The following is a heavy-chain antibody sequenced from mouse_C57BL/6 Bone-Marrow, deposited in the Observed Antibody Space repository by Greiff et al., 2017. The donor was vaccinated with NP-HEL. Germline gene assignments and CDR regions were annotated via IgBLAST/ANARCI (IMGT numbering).Heavy chain of an antibody. CDR3: ARLGRAWFAY. V-gene: IGHV1-81*01. J-gene: IGHJ3*01. CDR1: GYTFTSYG. Sequence: QVQLKQSGAELARPGASVKLSCKASGYTFTSYGISWVKQRTGQGLEWIGEIYPRSGSTYYNEKFKGKATLTADKSSSTAYMELRSLTSEDSAVYFCARLGRAWFAYWGQGTLVTVSA. D-gene: IGHD4-1*01. CDR2: IYPRSGST.